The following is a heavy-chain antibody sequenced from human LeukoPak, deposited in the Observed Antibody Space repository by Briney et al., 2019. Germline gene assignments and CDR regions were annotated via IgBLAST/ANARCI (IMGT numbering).Heavy chain of an antibody. D-gene: IGHD2-15*01. V-gene: IGHV4-59*08. CDR3: ARLPCKGSYRWFDP. CDR2: VSYSGST. CDR1: DESISAFY. J-gene: IGHJ5*02. Sequence: SETLSLTCTVSDESISAFYWSWIRQPPGKGLEWMGEVSYSGSTKYNPSLKSRVTISSDTSKSQFSLKVSSVSPPDTAVYFCARLPCKGSYRWFDPWGQRPVVIV.